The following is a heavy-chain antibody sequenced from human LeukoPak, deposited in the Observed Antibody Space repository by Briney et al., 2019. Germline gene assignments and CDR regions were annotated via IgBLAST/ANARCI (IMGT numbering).Heavy chain of an antibody. V-gene: IGHV4-39*07. CDR3: ARVAIRESGYDYLFDY. CDR2: IYYSGST. Sequence: PSETLSLTCTVSGGSISSSNYYWGWIRQPPGKGLEWIGSIYYSGSTYYNPSLKSRVTISVDTSKNQFSLKLSSVTAADTAVYYCARVAIRESGYDYLFDYWGQGTLVTVSS. CDR1: GGSISSSNYY. D-gene: IGHD5-12*01. J-gene: IGHJ4*02.